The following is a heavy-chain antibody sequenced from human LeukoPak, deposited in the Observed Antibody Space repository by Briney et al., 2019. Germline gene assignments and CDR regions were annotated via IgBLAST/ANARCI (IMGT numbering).Heavy chain of an antibody. Sequence: ASVKVSCKASGYTFSNYAISWVRQAPGQGLEWMGGIIPIFGTANYAQKFQGRVTITADESTSTAYMELSSLRSEDTAVYYCARAREYNWNPLDYWGQGTLVTVSS. CDR3: ARAREYNWNPLDY. J-gene: IGHJ4*02. V-gene: IGHV1-69*13. D-gene: IGHD1-20*01. CDR2: IIPIFGTA. CDR1: GYTFSNYA.